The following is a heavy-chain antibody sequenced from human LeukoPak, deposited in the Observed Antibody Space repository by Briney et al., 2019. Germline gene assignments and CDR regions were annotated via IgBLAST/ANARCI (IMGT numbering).Heavy chain of an antibody. V-gene: IGHV4-61*02. J-gene: IGHJ4*02. CDR1: GGSLRSGSYY. CDR2: IYTSGST. CDR3: ARLVTPQAPLNPTYTTDY. D-gene: IGHD5-18*01. Sequence: KASETLSLTCTVSGGSLRSGSYYWSWSRQAAGKGLEWLGRIYTSGSTTYNPSLKSRVTISVDTSKNQSSLKLSSVTAADTAVYYCARLVTPQAPLNPTYTTDYWGQGTLVTVSS.